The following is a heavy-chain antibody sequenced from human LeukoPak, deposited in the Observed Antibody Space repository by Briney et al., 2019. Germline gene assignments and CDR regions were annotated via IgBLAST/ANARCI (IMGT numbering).Heavy chain of an antibody. CDR1: GFTFSSFA. Sequence: GGSLRLSCAASGFTFSSFAMSWVRQAPGKGLEWVSSISGSGESTYYADYVKGRFTVSRDNSKNTLNLQLNSLGAEDTAVYYCAKDAIGQYRPYYFDCWGQGTLVTVSS. CDR2: ISGSGEST. D-gene: IGHD3-16*02. J-gene: IGHJ4*02. CDR3: AKDAIGQYRPYYFDC. V-gene: IGHV3-23*01.